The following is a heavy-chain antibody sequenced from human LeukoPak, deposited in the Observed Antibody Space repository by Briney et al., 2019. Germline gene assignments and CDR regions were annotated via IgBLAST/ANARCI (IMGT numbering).Heavy chain of an antibody. Sequence: GGSLRLSCAASGFTFDDYAMHWVRQAPGKGLEWVSLISWDGGSTYYADSVKGRFTISRDNSKNSLYLQMNSLRAEDTALYYCAKDIAYGSGSYTFDYWGQGTLVTVSS. CDR1: GFTFDDYA. V-gene: IGHV3-43D*03. CDR3: AKDIAYGSGSYTFDY. CDR2: ISWDGGST. J-gene: IGHJ4*02. D-gene: IGHD3-10*01.